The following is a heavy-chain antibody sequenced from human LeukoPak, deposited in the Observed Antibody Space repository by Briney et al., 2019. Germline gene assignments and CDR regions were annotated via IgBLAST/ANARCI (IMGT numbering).Heavy chain of an antibody. V-gene: IGHV3-30*04. CDR1: GFTFSNYA. Sequence: GRSLRLSCAASGFTFSNYAMHWVRQAPGKGLEWVALISYDGSGKYYSDSVKGRFTIPRDSSENTLYLQMNSLRAEDTAIYYCARERTGYYIVYWGQGTLVTVSS. CDR2: ISYDGSGK. D-gene: IGHD3-3*01. CDR3: ARERTGYYIVY. J-gene: IGHJ4*02.